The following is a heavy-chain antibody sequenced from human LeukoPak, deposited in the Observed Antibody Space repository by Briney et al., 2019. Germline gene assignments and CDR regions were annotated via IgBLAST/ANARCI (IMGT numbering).Heavy chain of an antibody. CDR3: AKDGRRGSFKAFDI. Sequence: PGRSLRLSCAASGFTFSSYGMHWVRQAPGKGLEWVAVISYDGSNKYYADSVKGRFTISRDNSKNTLYLQMNSLRAEDTAVYYCAKDGRRGSFKAFDIWGQGTMVTVSS. J-gene: IGHJ3*02. D-gene: IGHD6-13*01. CDR2: ISYDGSNK. CDR1: GFTFSSYG. V-gene: IGHV3-30*18.